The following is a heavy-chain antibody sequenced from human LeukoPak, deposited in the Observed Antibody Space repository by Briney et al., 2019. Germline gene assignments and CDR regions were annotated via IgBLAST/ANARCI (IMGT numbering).Heavy chain of an antibody. D-gene: IGHD1-26*01. J-gene: IGHJ4*02. Sequence: PGGSLRLSCAASGFTFSSYWMSWLRQAPGKGLEWMANIKNDGSEKYYVDSVKGRFTFSRDNSKNTLYLQMNSLRAEDTAVYYCAKGGSYRTDPHNDYWGQGTLVTVSS. CDR3: AKGGSYRTDPHNDY. V-gene: IGHV3-7*01. CDR2: IKNDGSEK. CDR1: GFTFSSYW.